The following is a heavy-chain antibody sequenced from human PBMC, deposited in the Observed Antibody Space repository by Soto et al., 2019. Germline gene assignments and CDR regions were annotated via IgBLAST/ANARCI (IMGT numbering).Heavy chain of an antibody. J-gene: IGHJ4*02. CDR2: ISAYNGNT. CDR1: GYTFTSYG. CDR3: ASPVLTDLTTYYYDSSGYLN. D-gene: IGHD3-22*01. V-gene: IGHV1-18*04. Sequence: KEATASVKVSCKASGYTFTSYGISWVRQAPGXGLXWMGWISAYNGNTNYAQKLQGRVTMTTDTSTSTAYMELRSLRSDDTAVYYCASPVLTDLTTYYYDSSGYLNWGQGTLVTVSS.